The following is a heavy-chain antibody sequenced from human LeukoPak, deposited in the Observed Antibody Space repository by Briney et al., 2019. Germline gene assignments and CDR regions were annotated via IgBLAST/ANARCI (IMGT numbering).Heavy chain of an antibody. V-gene: IGHV3-30*03. CDR2: ISYDGSNK. D-gene: IGHD6-19*01. Sequence: GGSLRLSCAASGFTFSSYGMHWVRQAPGKGLEWVAVISYDGSNKYYADSVKGRFTISRDNSKNTLYLQMNSLRAEDTAVYYCARVVSSGYGMDVWGQGTTVTVSS. CDR3: ARVVSSGYGMDV. CDR1: GFTFSSYG. J-gene: IGHJ6*02.